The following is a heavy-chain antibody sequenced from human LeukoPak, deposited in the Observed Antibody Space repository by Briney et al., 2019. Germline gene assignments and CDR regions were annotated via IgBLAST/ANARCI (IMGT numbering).Heavy chain of an antibody. CDR1: GFTFSSYS. V-gene: IGHV3-21*01. D-gene: IGHD6-13*01. J-gene: IGHJ4*02. CDR3: ARRAVGSSSWYYFDY. Sequence: GGSLRLSCAASGFTFSSYSMNWVRQAPGKGLEWVSSISSSSSYIYYADSAKGRFTISRDNAKNSLYLQMNSLRAEDTAVYYCARRAVGSSSWYYFDYWGQGTLVTVSS. CDR2: ISSSSSYI.